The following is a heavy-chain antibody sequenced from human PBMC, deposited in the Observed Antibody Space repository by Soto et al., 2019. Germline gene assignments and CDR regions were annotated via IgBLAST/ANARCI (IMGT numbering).Heavy chain of an antibody. V-gene: IGHV3-74*01. CDR1: GFTFSSYW. J-gene: IGHJ4*02. D-gene: IGHD2-8*01. CDR2: INSDGSST. CDR3: ASSLLTVFDF. Sequence: GGSLRLSCAASGFTFSSYWMHWVRQAPGKGLVWVSRINSDGSSTSYADSVKGRFTISRDNAKNTLYLQMNSLRAEGTAGDDCASSLLTVFDFWGQGTLVTVTS.